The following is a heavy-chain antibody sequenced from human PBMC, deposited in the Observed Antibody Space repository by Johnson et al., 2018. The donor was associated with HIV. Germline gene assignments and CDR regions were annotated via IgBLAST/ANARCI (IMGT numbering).Heavy chain of an antibody. CDR1: RFTFSDYY. CDR2: ISSSGGTI. V-gene: IGHV3-11*04. CDR3: AKDMGGDRNAFDI. J-gene: IGHJ3*02. D-gene: IGHD1-26*01. Sequence: QVQLVESGGGLVKPGGSLRLSCAASRFTFSDYYMSWIRQTPGKGLEWVSYISSSGGTIYYADSVKGRFSISRDNAKNSLYLQMNSLRAEDTAVYYCAKDMGGDRNAFDIWGQGTMVTVSS.